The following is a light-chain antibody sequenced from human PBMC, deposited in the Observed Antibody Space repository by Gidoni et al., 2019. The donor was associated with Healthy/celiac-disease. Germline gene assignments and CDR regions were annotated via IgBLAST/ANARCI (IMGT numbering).Light chain of an antibody. V-gene: IGKV3-15*01. CDR1: QSVSSN. CDR3: QQYNNWPSLT. J-gene: IGKJ4*01. CDR2: GAS. Sequence: EIVMTQSPAPLSVSPGGRATLSCRASQSVSSNLAWYQQKPGQAPRLLISGASTRATGLPARFSGRGSGTEFTLTISSLQSEDFAVYYCQQYNNWPSLTFGGGTKVEIK.